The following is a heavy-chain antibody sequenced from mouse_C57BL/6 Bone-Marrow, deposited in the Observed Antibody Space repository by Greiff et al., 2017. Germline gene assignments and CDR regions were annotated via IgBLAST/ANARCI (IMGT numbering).Heavy chain of an antibody. V-gene: IGHV2-2*01. CDR3: ARKGRFAY. CDR2: IWSGGST. D-gene: IGHD3-3*01. J-gene: IGHJ3*01. Sequence: VKLMESGPGLVQPSQSLSITCTVSGFSLTSYGVHWVRQSPGKGLEWLGVIWSGGSTDYNAAFISRLSISKDNSKSQVFFKMSSLQADDTAIYYCARKGRFAYWGQGTLVTVSA. CDR1: GFSLTSYG.